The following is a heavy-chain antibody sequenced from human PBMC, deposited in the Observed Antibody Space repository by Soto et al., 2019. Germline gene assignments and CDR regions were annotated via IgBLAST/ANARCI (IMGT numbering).Heavy chain of an antibody. V-gene: IGHV3-23*01. J-gene: IGHJ6*03. CDR1: GFTFSSYA. Sequence: GGSLRLSCAASGFTFSSYAMSWVRQAPGKGLEWVSAISGSGGSTYYADSVKGRFTISRDNSKNTLYLQMNSLRAEDTAVYYCAKDNPIAARFLGIDYMDVWGKGTTVTVSS. CDR3: AKDNPIAARFLGIDYMDV. D-gene: IGHD6-6*01. CDR2: ISGSGGST.